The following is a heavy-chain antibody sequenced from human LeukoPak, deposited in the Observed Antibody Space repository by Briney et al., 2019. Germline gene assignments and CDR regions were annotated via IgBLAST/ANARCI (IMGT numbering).Heavy chain of an antibody. V-gene: IGHV1-69*04. CDR1: GGTFSGYA. J-gene: IGHJ6*02. CDR2: IIPILGIA. CDR3: ARPTRIWAAAANYYYYGMDV. Sequence: SVKVSCKASGGTFSGYAISWVRQAPGQGLEWMGRIIPILGIANYAQKFQGRVTITADKSTSTAYMELSSLRSEDTAVYYCARPTRIWAAAANYYYYGMDVWGQGTMVTVSS. D-gene: IGHD6-13*01.